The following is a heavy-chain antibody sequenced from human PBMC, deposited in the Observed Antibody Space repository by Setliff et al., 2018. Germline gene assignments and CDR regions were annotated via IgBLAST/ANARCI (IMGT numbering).Heavy chain of an antibody. CDR3: ASPFPHGWSGYYGVGWFDP. CDR1: GDTSTTYA. D-gene: IGHD3-3*01. J-gene: IGHJ5*02. V-gene: IGHV1-3*01. Sequence: ASVKVSCKASGDTSTTYAIHWVRQAPGQGLEWMGWINAGNGNIRYSQNFQGRVTITRDTSASTAYMELSSLRSEDTAVYYCASPFPHGWSGYYGVGWFDPWGQGTLVTVSS. CDR2: INAGNGNI.